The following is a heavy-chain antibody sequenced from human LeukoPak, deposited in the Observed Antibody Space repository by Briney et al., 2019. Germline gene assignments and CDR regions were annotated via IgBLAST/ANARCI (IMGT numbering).Heavy chain of an antibody. V-gene: IGHV3-33*06. CDR1: GFPFSSYG. Sequence: PGRPLRLSCAASGFPFSSYGMHWVRQAPGKGLEWVAVIWYDGSNKYYADSVKGRFTISRDNSKNTLYLQVNSLRAEDTAVFYCAKAISCSDGTCSFFDYWGQGALVTVSS. CDR3: AKAISCSDGTCSFFDY. J-gene: IGHJ4*02. D-gene: IGHD2-15*01. CDR2: IWYDGSNK.